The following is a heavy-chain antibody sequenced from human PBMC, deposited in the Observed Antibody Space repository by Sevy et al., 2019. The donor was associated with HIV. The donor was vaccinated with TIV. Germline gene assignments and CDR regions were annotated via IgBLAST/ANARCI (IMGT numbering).Heavy chain of an antibody. V-gene: IGHV3-30*04. CDR1: VFTFSSYA. CDR3: ARDFSDYYDSSGYCFAY. CDR2: IPYDASKK. Sequence: GGSLRLSCAASVFTFSSYAMHWVRQAPGKGLEWVAVIPYDASKKYYADSVKGRFTISRDNSKSTLYLQMNSLRAEDTAVYYCARDFSDYYDSSGYCFAYWGQGTLVTVSS. D-gene: IGHD3-22*01. J-gene: IGHJ4*02.